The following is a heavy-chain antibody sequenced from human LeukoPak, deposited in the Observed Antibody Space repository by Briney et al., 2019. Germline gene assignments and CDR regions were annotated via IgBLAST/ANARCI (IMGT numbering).Heavy chain of an antibody. Sequence: SVKVSCKASGGTFSSYAISWVRQATGQGLEWMGGIIPIFGTANYAQKFQGRVTITADESTSAAYMELSSLRSEDTAVYYCARDRSTGYYDSSGYHDYWGQGTLVTVSS. V-gene: IGHV1-69*01. CDR2: IIPIFGTA. D-gene: IGHD3-22*01. CDR1: GGTFSSYA. CDR3: ARDRSTGYYDSSGYHDY. J-gene: IGHJ4*02.